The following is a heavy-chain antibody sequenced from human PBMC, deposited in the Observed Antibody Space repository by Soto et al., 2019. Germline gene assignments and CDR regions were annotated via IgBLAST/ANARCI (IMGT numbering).Heavy chain of an antibody. CDR1: GGTFSSYA. J-gene: IGHJ4*02. CDR2: IIPIFGTA. V-gene: IGHV1-69*12. D-gene: IGHD2-15*01. Sequence: QVQLVQSGAEVKKPGSSVKVSCKASGGTFSSYAISWVRQAPGQGLERMGGIIPIFGTANYAQKFQGRVTITADESTSTAYMELSSLRSEDTAVYYCARTLAYCSGGSCGYFDYWGQGTLVTVSS. CDR3: ARTLAYCSGGSCGYFDY.